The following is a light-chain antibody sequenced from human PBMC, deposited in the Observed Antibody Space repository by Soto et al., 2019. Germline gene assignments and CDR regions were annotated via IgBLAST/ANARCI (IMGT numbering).Light chain of an antibody. CDR2: DTN. V-gene: IGLV7-46*01. CDR3: LISSGGARV. CDR1: TGAVTIGHY. J-gene: IGLJ3*02. Sequence: QAVVTQEPSLTVSPGGTVSLTCGSNTGAVTIGHYPYWFQQKPGQAPRTLVYDTNNRHPWTPARFSGSLLGGKAALTLSGAQPEDEADYYCLISSGGARVFGGGTKLTVL.